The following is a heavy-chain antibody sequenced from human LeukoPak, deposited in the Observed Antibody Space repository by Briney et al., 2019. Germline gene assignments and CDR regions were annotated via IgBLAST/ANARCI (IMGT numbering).Heavy chain of an antibody. Sequence: ASVKVSCKASGYTFTGYYMHWVRQAPGQGLEWMGWINPNSGGTNYAQKFQGRVTMTRDTSISTAYMELSRLRSDDTAVYYCARDTVVVVAATIHRYFDYWGQGTLVTVSS. D-gene: IGHD2-15*01. CDR1: GYTFTGYY. V-gene: IGHV1-2*02. J-gene: IGHJ4*02. CDR3: ARDTVVVVAATIHRYFDY. CDR2: INPNSGGT.